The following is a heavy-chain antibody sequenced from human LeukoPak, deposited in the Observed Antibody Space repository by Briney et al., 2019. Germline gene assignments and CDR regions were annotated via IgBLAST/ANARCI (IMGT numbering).Heavy chain of an antibody. CDR2: ISYDGSNK. D-gene: IGHD4/OR15-4a*01. J-gene: IGHJ4*02. Sequence: GGSLRLSCAASGFTFSSYGMHWVRQAPGKGLEWVAVISYDGSNKYYADSVKGRFTISRDNSKNTLYLQMSSLRAEDTAVHYCAKLRSWGQGTLVTVSS. V-gene: IGHV3-30*18. CDR3: AKLRS. CDR1: GFTFSSYG.